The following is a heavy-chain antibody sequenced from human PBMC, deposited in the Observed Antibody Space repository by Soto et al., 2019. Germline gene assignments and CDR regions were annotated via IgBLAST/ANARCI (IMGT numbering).Heavy chain of an antibody. Sequence: QVKLQESGPGLVKPSETLSLTCTVSGASITTKSWNWVRQSPGKGLEWIGYLYYSGTTNYNPSLKSRVTISIDTSKNQISLNLTSVTAADTAIYYCARGLSSSPYFDLWGQGTRVTVSS. CDR3: ARGLSSSPYFDL. V-gene: IGHV4-59*01. J-gene: IGHJ4*02. CDR1: GASITTKS. D-gene: IGHD6-6*01. CDR2: LYYSGTT.